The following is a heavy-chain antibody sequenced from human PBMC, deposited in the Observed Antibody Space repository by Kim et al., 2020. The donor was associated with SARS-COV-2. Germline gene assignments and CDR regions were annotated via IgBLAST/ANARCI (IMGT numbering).Heavy chain of an antibody. V-gene: IGHV3-21*01. D-gene: IGHD2-21*02. Sequence: GGSLRLSCAASGFTFSSYSMNWVRQAPGKGLEWVSSISSSSSYIYYADSVKGRFTISRDNAKNSLYLQMNSLRAEDTAVYYCAREYCGGDCYQGAYYYYGMAVWRQGTTVTVSS. J-gene: IGHJ6*02. CDR1: GFTFSSYS. CDR3: AREYCGGDCYQGAYYYYGMAV. CDR2: ISSSSSYI.